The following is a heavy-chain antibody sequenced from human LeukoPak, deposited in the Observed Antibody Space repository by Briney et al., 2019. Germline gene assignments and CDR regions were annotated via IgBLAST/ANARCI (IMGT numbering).Heavy chain of an antibody. CDR3: ARLPHDGSGYRPDF. Sequence: SETLSLTCTVSGGSINGYYWIWFRQPPGKGLEWIGWIFYSGNANYNPSLKSRVTISLDTSKPQFSLKLSSVSAADTAVYYCARLPHDGSGYRPDFWGQGTLVTVSS. CDR1: GGSINGYY. D-gene: IGHD3-22*01. CDR2: IFYSGNA. J-gene: IGHJ4*02. V-gene: IGHV4-59*08.